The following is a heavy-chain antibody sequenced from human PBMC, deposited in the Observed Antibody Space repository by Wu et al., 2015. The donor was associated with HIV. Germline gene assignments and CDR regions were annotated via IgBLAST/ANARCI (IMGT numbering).Heavy chain of an antibody. CDR2: ISGNNGKT. CDR1: GYIFTSYG. D-gene: IGHD5-24*01. V-gene: IGHV1-18*01. CDR3: ARGEPNRDGYNFYDY. J-gene: IGHJ4*02. Sequence: QVQLVQSGGEVKKPGASVKVACKASGYIFTSYGVNWVRQPPGQGLEWMGWISGNNGKTKYEQKFQGRVTMTTDTSTSTAYMELRSLRSDDTAVYYCARGEPNRDGYNFYDYWGQGTLVTVSS.